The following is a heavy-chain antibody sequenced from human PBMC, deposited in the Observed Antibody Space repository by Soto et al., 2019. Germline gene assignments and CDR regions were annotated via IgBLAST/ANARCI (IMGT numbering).Heavy chain of an antibody. J-gene: IGHJ5*02. D-gene: IGHD3-10*01. CDR3: ARAPFEVRERPLNWFDP. Sequence: SETLSLTCAVSGYSISSGYYWGWIRQPPGKGLEWIGSIYHSGSTYYNPSLKSRVTISVDTSKNQFSLKLSSVTAADTAVYYCARAPFEVRERPLNWFDPWGQGTLVTVSS. CDR2: IYHSGST. CDR1: GYSISSGYY. V-gene: IGHV4-38-2*01.